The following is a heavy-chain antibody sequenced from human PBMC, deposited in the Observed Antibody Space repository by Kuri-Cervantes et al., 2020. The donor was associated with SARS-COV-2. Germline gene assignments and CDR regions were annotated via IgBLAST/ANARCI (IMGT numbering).Heavy chain of an antibody. Sequence: GSLRLSCTVSGGSISSYYWSWIRQPAGKGLEWIGRIYTSGSTNYNPSLKSRVTMSVDTSKNQFSLKLSSVTAADTAVYYCARLSPPKDAFDIWGQGTMVTVSS. D-gene: IGHD3-16*02. J-gene: IGHJ3*02. CDR1: GGSISSYY. CDR3: ARLSPPKDAFDI. CDR2: IYTSGST. V-gene: IGHV4-4*07.